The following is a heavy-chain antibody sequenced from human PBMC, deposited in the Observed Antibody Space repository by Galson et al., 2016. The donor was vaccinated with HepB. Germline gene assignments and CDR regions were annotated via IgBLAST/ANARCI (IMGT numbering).Heavy chain of an antibody. CDR2: ISGSGLKT. Sequence: SLRLSCAASGFTFRNYAMTWVRQAPGQGLEWVSAISGSGLKTDYADSVKGRFTIFRDNSTNTVHLQMSNLRVGDTAVYYCAKFQMAVTGNVGYFDYWGQGALVTGSS. CDR3: AKFQMAVTGNVGYFDY. J-gene: IGHJ4*02. D-gene: IGHD6-19*01. V-gene: IGHV3-23*01. CDR1: GFTFRNYA.